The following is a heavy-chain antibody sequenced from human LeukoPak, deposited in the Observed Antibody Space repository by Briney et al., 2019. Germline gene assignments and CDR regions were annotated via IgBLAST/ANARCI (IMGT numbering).Heavy chain of an antibody. CDR3: AKGMTTGPRSVYHYMDV. V-gene: IGHV3-33*06. J-gene: IGHJ6*03. CDR2: LWYDGSNE. D-gene: IGHD4-17*01. CDR1: GFTFRSYG. Sequence: GGSLRLSCVASGFTFRSYGMHWGRQAPGKGREWRSLLWYDGSNEYYADSVKGRFTISRDNSKNTLYLQMNSLRAEDTAVYYCAKGMTTGPRSVYHYMDVWGKGTTVTVSS.